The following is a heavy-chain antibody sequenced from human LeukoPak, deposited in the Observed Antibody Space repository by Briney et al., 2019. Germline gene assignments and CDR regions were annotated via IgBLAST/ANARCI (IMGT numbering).Heavy chain of an antibody. Sequence: GESLKISCKGSGYSFTSYWIGWVRQMPGKGLEWMGIIYPGDSDTRYSPSFQGQVTISADKSISTAYLQWSSLKASDTAMYYCASVVTMVRGAEPLVNWFDPWGQGTLVTVSS. CDR1: GYSFTSYW. J-gene: IGHJ5*02. CDR2: IYPGDSDT. CDR3: ASVVTMVRGAEPLVNWFDP. D-gene: IGHD3-10*01. V-gene: IGHV5-51*01.